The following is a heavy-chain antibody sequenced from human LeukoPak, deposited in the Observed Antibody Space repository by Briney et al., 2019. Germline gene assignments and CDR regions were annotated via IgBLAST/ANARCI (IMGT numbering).Heavy chain of an antibody. J-gene: IGHJ3*01. CDR2: INHSGST. CDR3: ASLTYYDFWSA. Sequence: SETLSLTCAVYGGSFSGYYWSWIGQPPGKGLEWIGEINHSGSTNYNPSLKSRVTISVDTSKNQFSLKLSSVTAADTAVYYCASLTYYDFWSAWGQGTMVTVSS. CDR1: GGSFSGYY. V-gene: IGHV4-34*01. D-gene: IGHD3-3*01.